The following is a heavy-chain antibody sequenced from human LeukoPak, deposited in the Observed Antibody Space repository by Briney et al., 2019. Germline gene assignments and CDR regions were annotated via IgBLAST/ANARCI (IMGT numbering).Heavy chain of an antibody. CDR3: AKDWAYGDYSDY. Sequence: GGSLRLSCAASGITFNSYAMSWVRQAPGKGLEWVSTISFSGGSTYYADSVKGRFSISRDNSNNTLYLQMNSLRAEDTAVYYCAKDWAYGDYSDYWGQGTLVTVSS. D-gene: IGHD4-17*01. V-gene: IGHV3-23*01. J-gene: IGHJ4*02. CDR1: GITFNSYA. CDR2: ISFSGGST.